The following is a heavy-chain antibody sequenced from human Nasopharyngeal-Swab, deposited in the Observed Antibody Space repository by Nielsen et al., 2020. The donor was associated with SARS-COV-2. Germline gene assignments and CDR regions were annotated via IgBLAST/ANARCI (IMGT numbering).Heavy chain of an antibody. V-gene: IGHV3-74*01. D-gene: IGHD2-21*01. CDR2: IDTDGSTT. Sequence: GGSLRLSCAVSGFTFSRYSMHWVRQVPGKGLVWVSRIDTDGSTTDHADSVKGRFTISRDNAKNTLYLQMNNLRAEDTALYYCARDVAGADSAWGQGTLVTVSS. J-gene: IGHJ5*02. CDR3: ARDVAGADSA. CDR1: GFTFSRYS.